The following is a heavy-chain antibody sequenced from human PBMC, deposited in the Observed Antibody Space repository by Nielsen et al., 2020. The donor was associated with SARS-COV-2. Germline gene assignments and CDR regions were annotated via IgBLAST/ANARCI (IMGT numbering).Heavy chain of an antibody. D-gene: IGHD3-16*01. CDR3: AKDLGDDAFDI. CDR1: GFTFDDYA. CDR2: ISWNSGSI. Sequence: GGSLRLSCAASGFTFDDYAMHWVRQAPGKGLEWVSGISWNSGSIGYADSVKGRFTISRDNAKNSLYLQMNSLRAEDTALYYCAKDLGDDAFDIWGQGTMVTVSS. J-gene: IGHJ3*02. V-gene: IGHV3-9*01.